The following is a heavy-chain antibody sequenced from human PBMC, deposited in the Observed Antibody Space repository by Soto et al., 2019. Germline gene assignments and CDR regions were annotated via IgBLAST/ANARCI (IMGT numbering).Heavy chain of an antibody. Sequence: GGSRRLSCAASGFTVSSNYMSWVRQAPGKGLEWVSVIYSGGSTYYADSVKGRFTISRDNSKNTLYLQMNSLRAEDTAVYYCARAPYIVLVPAASYYYGMDVWGQGTTVTVSS. CDR1: GFTVSSNY. V-gene: IGHV3-66*01. D-gene: IGHD2-2*01. J-gene: IGHJ6*02. CDR2: IYSGGST. CDR3: ARAPYIVLVPAASYYYGMDV.